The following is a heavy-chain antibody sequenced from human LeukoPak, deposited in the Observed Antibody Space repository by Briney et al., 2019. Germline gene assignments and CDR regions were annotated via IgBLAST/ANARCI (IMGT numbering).Heavy chain of an antibody. CDR2: TSGPGGSR. V-gene: IGHV3-23*01. Sequence: GGSLRLSCAASGFTFSSYAMSWVRQAPGKGLEWVSATSGPGGSRDYADSVKGRFTISRDNSKNTLYLQMNSLGAEDTAIYYCAKKVGLVSAPLYYFDLWGQGTLVTVSS. D-gene: IGHD6-6*01. CDR1: GFTFSSYA. J-gene: IGHJ4*02. CDR3: AKKVGLVSAPLYYFDL.